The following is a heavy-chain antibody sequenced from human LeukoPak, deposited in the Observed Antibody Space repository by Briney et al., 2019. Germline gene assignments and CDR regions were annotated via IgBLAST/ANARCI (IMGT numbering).Heavy chain of an antibody. CDR2: IKSKTDGGTT. D-gene: IGHD3-10*01. V-gene: IGHV3-15*01. CDR1: GFTFSNAW. J-gene: IGHJ3*02. Sequence: PWGSLRLSCAASGFTFSNAWRSWVRQAPGKGLEWVGRIKSKTDGGTTDYAAPVKGRFTISRDDSKNTLYLQMNSLKTEDTAVYYCSTRFTMVRGVIIPDAFDIWGQGTMVTVSS. CDR3: STRFTMVRGVIIPDAFDI.